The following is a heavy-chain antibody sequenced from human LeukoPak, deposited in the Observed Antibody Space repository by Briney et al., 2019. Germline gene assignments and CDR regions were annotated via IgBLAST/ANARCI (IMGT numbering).Heavy chain of an antibody. CDR2: IMPIFGTA. D-gene: IGHD3-9*01. J-gene: IGHJ5*02. CDR3: ARDRRYDILTGYYGFDP. Sequence: SVKVSCKASGGTFSSYAISWVRQAAGLGHEWLGGIMPIFGTANYAQKFQGRVTITADESTSTAYMELSSLRSEDTAVYFYARDRRYDILTGYYGFDPWGQGTLVTVSS. CDR1: GGTFSSYA. V-gene: IGHV1-69*13.